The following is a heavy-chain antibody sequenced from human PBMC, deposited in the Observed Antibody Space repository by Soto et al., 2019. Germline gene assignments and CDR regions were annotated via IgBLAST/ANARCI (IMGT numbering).Heavy chain of an antibody. J-gene: IGHJ6*02. V-gene: IGHV3-48*03. CDR2: ISSSGSTI. CDR3: RTSLGNYYYGMDV. CDR1: GFTFSSYE. Sequence: EVQLVESGGGLVQPGGSLRLSCAASGFTFSSYEMNWVRQAPGKGLEWVSYISSSGSTIYYADSVKGRFTISRDNAKNSLYLQMNSLRAEDTAVYYCRTSLGNYYYGMDVWGQGTTVTVSS.